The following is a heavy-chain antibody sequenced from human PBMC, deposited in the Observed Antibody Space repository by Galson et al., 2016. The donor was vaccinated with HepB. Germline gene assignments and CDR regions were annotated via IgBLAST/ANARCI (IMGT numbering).Heavy chain of an antibody. CDR1: GFSISTGSY. CDR2: IYHNGNT. CDR3: VRGTVAGIDY. V-gene: IGHV4-38-2*01. J-gene: IGHJ4*02. Sequence: SETLSLTCAVSGFSISTGSYWGWFRQPPGQGLYWIGNIYHNGNTYYNTSLRSRVILSVDTPKNLFSLNLSSVTAADTAVYYCVRGTVAGIDYWGQGTLVTVSS. D-gene: IGHD6-19*01.